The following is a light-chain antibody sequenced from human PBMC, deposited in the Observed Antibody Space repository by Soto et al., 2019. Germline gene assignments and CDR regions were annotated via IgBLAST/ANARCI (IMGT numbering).Light chain of an antibody. CDR2: AAS. CDR1: QSVSSTH. Sequence: EIVLTQSPGTLSLSPGERATLSCRASQSVSSTHLAWYQQKPGQAPRFLIYAASSRATGIPDRFSGSGSGTDFTLTISRLAPEDFAVYYCQHYAYSPYTFGQGTKLEIK. J-gene: IGKJ2*01. V-gene: IGKV3-20*01. CDR3: QHYAYSPYT.